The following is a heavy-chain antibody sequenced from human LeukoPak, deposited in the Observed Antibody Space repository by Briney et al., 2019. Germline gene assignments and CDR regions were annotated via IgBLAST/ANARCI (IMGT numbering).Heavy chain of an antibody. CDR1: GFTFSSYW. Sequence: GGTLRLSCAASGFTFSSYWMSWVRQAPGKGLEWVANIKQDGSGKYYVDSVKGRFTISRDNAKNSLYLQMNSLRAEDTAVYYCARRWLPLRNYFDYWGQGTLVTVSS. CDR2: IKQDGSGK. J-gene: IGHJ4*02. V-gene: IGHV3-7*01. D-gene: IGHD5-12*01. CDR3: ARRWLPLRNYFDY.